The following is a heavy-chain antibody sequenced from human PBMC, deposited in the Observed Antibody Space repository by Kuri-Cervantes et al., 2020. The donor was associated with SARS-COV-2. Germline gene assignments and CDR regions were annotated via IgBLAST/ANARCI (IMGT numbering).Heavy chain of an antibody. CDR3: ARGRGYYGSETYYNNFDY. J-gene: IGHJ4*02. D-gene: IGHD3-10*01. Sequence: ASVKVSCKASGYTFTSYGISWVRQAPGQGLEWMGWISAYNGNTNYAQKFQGRVTMTRDTSISTAYMELSSLRSEDTAVYYCARGRGYYGSETYYNNFDYWGQGTLVTVSS. CDR2: ISAYNGNT. CDR1: GYTFTSYG. V-gene: IGHV1-18*01.